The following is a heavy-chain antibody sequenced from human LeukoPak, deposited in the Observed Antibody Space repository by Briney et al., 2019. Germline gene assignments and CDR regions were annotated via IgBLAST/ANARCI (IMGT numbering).Heavy chain of an antibody. CDR2: INPNSGGT. CDR1: GYTFTGYY. Sequence: ASVKVSCKASGYTFTGYYTHWVRQAPGQGLEWMGWINPNSGGTNYAQRFQGRVTMTTDTSTSTAYMELSSLRSEDTAVYYCARGVIAAAGPYYYYYMDVWGKGTTVTVSS. V-gene: IGHV1-2*02. J-gene: IGHJ6*03. CDR3: ARGVIAAAGPYYYYYMDV. D-gene: IGHD6-13*01.